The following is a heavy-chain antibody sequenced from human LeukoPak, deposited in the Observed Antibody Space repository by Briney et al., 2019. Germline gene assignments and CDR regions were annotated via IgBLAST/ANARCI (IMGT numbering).Heavy chain of an antibody. CDR1: GINFSSYA. CDR3: AKESLAYCGGDCFTYYFDY. J-gene: IGHJ4*02. V-gene: IGHV3-23*01. CDR2: NSGSGVST. D-gene: IGHD2-21*02. Sequence: GSLRLSCAASGINFSSYAMRWVRQAPGKGLEWVCANSGSGVSTSYADSIKGWFTISRYNSKNTLYLQMNSLIAEDTAVYYCAKESLAYCGGDCFTYYFDYWGQGTLVTVSS.